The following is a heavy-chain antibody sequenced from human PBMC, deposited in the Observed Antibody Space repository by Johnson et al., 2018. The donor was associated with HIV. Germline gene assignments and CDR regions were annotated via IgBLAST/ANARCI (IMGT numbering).Heavy chain of an antibody. D-gene: IGHD3-22*01. Sequence: VQLVESGGGLVQPGRSLRLSCAASGFTFDDYGMRWVRQPPGTGLEWVSGINWNGGSVGYADSVKGRFIISRDNANNSLYLQMNSLRAEDTALYYCARQHYYDSSGQGGGLDIWGQGTVITVSS. J-gene: IGHJ3*02. V-gene: IGHV3-20*04. CDR3: ARQHYYDSSGQGGGLDI. CDR2: INWNGGSV. CDR1: GFTFDDYG.